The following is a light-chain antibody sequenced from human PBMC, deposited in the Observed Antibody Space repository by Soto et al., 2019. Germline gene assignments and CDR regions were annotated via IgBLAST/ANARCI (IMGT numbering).Light chain of an antibody. J-gene: IGKJ3*01. CDR3: QHFGSSPGFT. Sequence: EIVLTQSPGTLSLSPGERATLSCRASQNINSRYLAWYQQKPGQAPRLLIYGTSSRATGIPDRFSGSGSGTDFTLTISRLEPEDFAVDYWQHFGSSPGFTFGPGTKVYIK. CDR1: QNINSRY. CDR2: GTS. V-gene: IGKV3-20*01.